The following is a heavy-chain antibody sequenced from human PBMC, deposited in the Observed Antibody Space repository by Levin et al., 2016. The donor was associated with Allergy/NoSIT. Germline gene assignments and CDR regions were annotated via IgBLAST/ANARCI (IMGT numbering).Heavy chain of an antibody. V-gene: IGHV5-51*01. CDR3: ARQVGIYHYYLDV. CDR2: IYPGDSDT. J-gene: IGHJ6*03. Sequence: VRQMPGKGLEWMGSIYPGDSDTTYSPSFQGQVTISADKSINTAYLQWSRLKASDTAMYYCARQVGIYHYYLDVWGKGTTVTVSS. D-gene: IGHD1-26*01.